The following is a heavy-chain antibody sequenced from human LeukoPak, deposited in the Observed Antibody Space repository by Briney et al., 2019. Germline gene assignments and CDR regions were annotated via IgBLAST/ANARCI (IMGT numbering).Heavy chain of an antibody. D-gene: IGHD1-26*01. Sequence: GGSLRLSCAASGFTFSSYWMHWVRHAPGKGLVWVSRINSDGSSTSYADSVKGRFTISRDNAKNTLYLQMNSLRAEDTAVYYCARVRSGSSAGNYGMDVWGQGTTVTVSS. CDR2: INSDGSST. CDR3: ARVRSGSSAGNYGMDV. J-gene: IGHJ6*02. CDR1: GFTFSSYW. V-gene: IGHV3-74*01.